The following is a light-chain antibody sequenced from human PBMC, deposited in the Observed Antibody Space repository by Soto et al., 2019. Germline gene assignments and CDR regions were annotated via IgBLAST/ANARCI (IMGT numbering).Light chain of an antibody. J-gene: IGKJ2*01. CDR3: HQYHKFPYT. CDR2: KAS. CDR1: QSISAW. V-gene: IGKV1-5*03. Sequence: DIQMTQSPSTLSASVEDRVTITCRASQSISAWLAWYPQKPGKAPKLLVYKASTLETGVPSRFSGSGSGTEFTLTISSLQPDDFATYYCHQYHKFPYTFGQGTKLEIK.